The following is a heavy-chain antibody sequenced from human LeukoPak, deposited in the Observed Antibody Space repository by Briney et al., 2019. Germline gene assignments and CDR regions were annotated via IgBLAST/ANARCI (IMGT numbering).Heavy chain of an antibody. V-gene: IGHV3-30-3*01. CDR1: GFTFCSYA. CDR2: ISYDGSNK. Sequence: GRSLRLSCAASGFTFCSYAMHWVRQAPGKGLEWVAVISYDGSNKHYADSVKGRFTISRDNSKNTLYLQMNSLRAEDTAVYYCAREVSSSWFPIPFYYYYGMDVWGQGTTVTVSS. J-gene: IGHJ6*02. D-gene: IGHD6-13*01. CDR3: AREVSSSWFPIPFYYYYGMDV.